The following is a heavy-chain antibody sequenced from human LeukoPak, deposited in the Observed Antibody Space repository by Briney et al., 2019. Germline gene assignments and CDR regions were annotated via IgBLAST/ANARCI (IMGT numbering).Heavy chain of an antibody. Sequence: SETLSLTCTVSGGSISSYYWSWIRQPPGKGLEWIGYIYYSGTTNYNPSLKSRVTMSVDTSKNQFSLKLSSVTAADTAVYYCARGVYIAAAQYACWGQGTLVTVSS. CDR3: ARGVYIAAAQYAC. V-gene: IGHV4-59*01. J-gene: IGHJ4*02. CDR1: GGSISSYY. CDR2: IYYSGTT. D-gene: IGHD6-13*01.